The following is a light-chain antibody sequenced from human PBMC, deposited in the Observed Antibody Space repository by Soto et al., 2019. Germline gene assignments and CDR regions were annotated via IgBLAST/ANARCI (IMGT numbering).Light chain of an antibody. V-gene: IGKV1-5*03. CDR2: KAS. CDR1: QSISSW. CDR3: QQYNSYWT. J-gene: IGKJ1*01. Sequence: DIQMTQSPSTLSASVGDRVTITCRASQSISSWLAWYQQKPGKAPKLLIYKASTSESGVPSRLSGSGSGTEFTLTISSLQPDDFATYYCQQYNSYWTFGQGTKVEIK.